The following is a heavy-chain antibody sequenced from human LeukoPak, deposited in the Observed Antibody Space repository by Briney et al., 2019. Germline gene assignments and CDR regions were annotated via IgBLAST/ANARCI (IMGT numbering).Heavy chain of an antibody. D-gene: IGHD3-10*01. CDR3: ARHSYNYVSGSRQPPGPTFDC. CDR1: GGSISSGSHY. Sequence: SETLSLTCTVSGGSISSGSHYWGWIRQPPGKGLEWIGSFYYSGSTYYNPSLRSRVTISVDMSKNQFSLKLSSVTAADTAFYYCARHSYNYVSGSRQPPGPTFDCWGQGTLVTVSS. V-gene: IGHV4-39*01. J-gene: IGHJ4*02. CDR2: FYYSGST.